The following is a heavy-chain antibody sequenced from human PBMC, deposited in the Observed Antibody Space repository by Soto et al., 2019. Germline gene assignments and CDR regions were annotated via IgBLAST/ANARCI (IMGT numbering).Heavy chain of an antibody. CDR2: IKYSVST. Sequence: QVRLQESGPGLVKPSQTLSLTCTVSGGSISSGDYYWTWIRQHPGKGLEWIGYIKYSVSTYYNTSLKSRVTISVDTSKNQFSLKLSSVTAADTAVYYCARVLRITMIVVVDPDAFDIWGQGTMVTVSS. V-gene: IGHV4-31*03. J-gene: IGHJ3*02. CDR1: GGSISSGDYY. D-gene: IGHD3-22*01. CDR3: ARVLRITMIVVVDPDAFDI.